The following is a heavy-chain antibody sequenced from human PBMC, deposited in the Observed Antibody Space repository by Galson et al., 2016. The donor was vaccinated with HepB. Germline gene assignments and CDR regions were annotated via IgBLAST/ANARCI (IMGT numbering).Heavy chain of an antibody. CDR1: GFTFDNYA. J-gene: IGHJ5*02. Sequence: SLRLSCAASGFTFDNYAMHWVRQAPGKGLEWVSGINWNGGIIGYADSVKGRFTISRDNAKNSLYLQMNSLRPEDTALYYCAKDPRRYSNSPYWFDPWGQGTLVIVSS. V-gene: IGHV3-9*01. CDR3: AKDPRRYSNSPYWFDP. CDR2: INWNGGII. D-gene: IGHD6-6*01.